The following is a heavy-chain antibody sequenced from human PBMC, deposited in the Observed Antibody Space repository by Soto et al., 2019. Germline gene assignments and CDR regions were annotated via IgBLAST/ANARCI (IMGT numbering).Heavy chain of an antibody. V-gene: IGHV3-23*04. J-gene: IGHJ3*02. CDR2: ISGSGGST. D-gene: IGHD4-17*01. Sequence: EVQLVESGGGLVQPGGSLRLSCAASGFTFSSYAMSCVRQARGKGLEWVSAISGSGGSTYYADSVKGRFTISRDNSKNTLYLQMNSLRAEDTAVYYCAKDMWTTVPPSDAFDIWRQGTTVTVSS. CDR1: GFTFSSYA. CDR3: AKDMWTTVPPSDAFDI.